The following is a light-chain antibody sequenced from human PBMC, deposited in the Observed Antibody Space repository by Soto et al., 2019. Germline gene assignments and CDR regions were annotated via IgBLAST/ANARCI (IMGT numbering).Light chain of an antibody. Sequence: EIVLTQSPGTLSLSPGERATLSCRASQSVSSSYLAWYQQKPGQAPRLLIYGASSRATGIPDRFSGSGSGIDFTLTISRLEPEDFAVYYCQQYGSSPLLFTFGPGTKVDIK. V-gene: IGKV3-20*01. J-gene: IGKJ3*01. CDR2: GAS. CDR3: QQYGSSPLLFT. CDR1: QSVSSSY.